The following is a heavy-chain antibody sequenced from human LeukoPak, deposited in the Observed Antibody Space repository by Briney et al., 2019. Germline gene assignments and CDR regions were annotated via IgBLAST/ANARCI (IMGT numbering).Heavy chain of an antibody. V-gene: IGHV3-74*01. CDR1: GFTFNDYW. D-gene: IGHD6-13*01. CDR2: TNTHGTSA. Sequence: GGSLRLSCAASGFTFNDYWMHWVRRAPGKGLVWVARTNTHGTSANYADSVKGRFIISRDNANNTLYLQMNGLRDEDTGVYYALAGYYYYYMDVWGKGTTVTVSS. CDR3: LAGYYYYYMDV. J-gene: IGHJ6*03.